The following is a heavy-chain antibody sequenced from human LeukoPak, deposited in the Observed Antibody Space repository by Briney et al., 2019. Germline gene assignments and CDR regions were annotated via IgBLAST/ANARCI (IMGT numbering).Heavy chain of an antibody. CDR2: IWYDGSKK. CDR3: ARSVLSPVLQDFDY. J-gene: IGHJ4*02. Sequence: PGGSLRLSCAVSGFTFSSYAMSWVRQAPGKGLEWVAVIWYDGSKKYYADSVKGRFTISRDNSKNTLYLQMNSLRAEDTAVYYCARSVLSPVLQDFDYWGQGTLVTVSS. CDR1: GFTFSSYA. V-gene: IGHV3-33*08. D-gene: IGHD5-24*01.